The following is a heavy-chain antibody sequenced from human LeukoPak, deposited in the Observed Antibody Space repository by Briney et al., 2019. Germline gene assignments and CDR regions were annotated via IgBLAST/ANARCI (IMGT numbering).Heavy chain of an antibody. D-gene: IGHD5-12*01. Sequence: PSETLSLTCVVYGGSFSGYYWSWIRQPPGKGLEWIGEINHSGSTNYNPSLKSRVTISVDTSKNQFSLKLSSVTAADTAVYYCALNSGYDPNVWGQGTTVTVSS. CDR3: ALNSGYDPNV. CDR1: GGSFSGYY. V-gene: IGHV4-34*01. CDR2: INHSGST. J-gene: IGHJ6*02.